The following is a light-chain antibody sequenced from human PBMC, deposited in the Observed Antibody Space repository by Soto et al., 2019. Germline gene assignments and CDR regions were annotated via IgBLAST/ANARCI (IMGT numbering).Light chain of an antibody. CDR3: QQSDSTPFT. CDR2: RTS. Sequence: DIQMTQSPSSLSASVEDSVTITCRATQDISTFLNWYQQRPGKAPNVLIYRTSTLQGDVPSRFSGSGSGTDFTLTISGLQPEDFAIYYCQQSDSTPFTFGQGTQVEV. V-gene: IGKV1-39*01. J-gene: IGKJ2*01. CDR1: QDISTF.